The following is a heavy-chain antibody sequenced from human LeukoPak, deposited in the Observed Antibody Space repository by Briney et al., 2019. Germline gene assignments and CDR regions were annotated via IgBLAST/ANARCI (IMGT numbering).Heavy chain of an antibody. V-gene: IGHV1-18*04. Sequence: ASVKVSCKASGYVFNLFGFSWVRQAPGQGLEWMGWISGYNGDTKYAQKIQGRVTLTTDSSASTAYMELRTLRSDDTAIYYCARDRDLIGVTTTRLDYWGQGILVTVSS. CDR3: ARDRDLIGVTTTRLDY. D-gene: IGHD6-19*01. J-gene: IGHJ4*02. CDR1: GYVFNLFG. CDR2: ISGYNGDT.